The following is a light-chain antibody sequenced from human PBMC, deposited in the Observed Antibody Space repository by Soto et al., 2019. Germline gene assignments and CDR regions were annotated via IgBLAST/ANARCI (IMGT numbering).Light chain of an antibody. J-gene: IGLJ1*01. V-gene: IGLV2-14*01. CDR1: SSDVGGYNY. Sequence: QSVLTQPASVSGSPGQSITISCTGTSSDVGGYNYVSWYQQHPGKAPKLMIYEVTNRPSGVSNRFSGTKSGNTASLTISGLQAEDEADYYCSSYTSRITLVFGTGTKLTVL. CDR2: EVT. CDR3: SSYTSRITLV.